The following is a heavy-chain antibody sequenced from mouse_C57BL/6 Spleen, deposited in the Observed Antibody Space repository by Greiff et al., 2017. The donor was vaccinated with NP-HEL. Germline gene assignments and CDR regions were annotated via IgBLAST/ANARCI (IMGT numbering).Heavy chain of an antibody. J-gene: IGHJ4*01. Sequence: QVQLQQSGAELVKPGASVKISCKASGYAFSSYWMNWVKQRPGKGLEWIGQIYPGDGDTNYNGKFKGKATLTADKSSSTAYMQLSSLTSEDSAVYFCARRQRYGRSMDYWGQGTSVTVSS. CDR2: IYPGDGDT. CDR1: GYAFSSYW. CDR3: ARRQRYGRSMDY. D-gene: IGHD1-1*01. V-gene: IGHV1-80*01.